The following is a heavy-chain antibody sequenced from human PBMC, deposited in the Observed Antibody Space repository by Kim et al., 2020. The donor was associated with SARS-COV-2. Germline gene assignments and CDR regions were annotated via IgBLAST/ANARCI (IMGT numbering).Heavy chain of an antibody. V-gene: IGHV3-23*01. CDR3: AKGLD. CDR1: GFTFRTYA. Sequence: GGSLRLSCVASGFTFRTYAMSWFRQAPGKGLEWVAAISGGTITDYSDAVKGRFTISRDNLNNTVYLEMNSLRVDDTAIYFCAKGLDWGQGTLVTVSS. J-gene: IGHJ1*01. CDR2: ISGGTIT.